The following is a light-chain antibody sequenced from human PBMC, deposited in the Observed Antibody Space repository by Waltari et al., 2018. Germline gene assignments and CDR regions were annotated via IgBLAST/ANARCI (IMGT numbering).Light chain of an antibody. CDR2: DDS. CDR3: HVWDSNSDHVV. V-gene: IGLV3-21*02. Sequence: SYVLTQPPSVSVAPGQTARITGGGNKIGRKRVNRYQQKQGQSPVLVLYDDSDRPSGIPERFSGSNSGNTATLTISRVAAGDEADYYCHVWDSNSDHVVFGGGTKLTVL. J-gene: IGLJ2*01. CDR1: KIGRKR.